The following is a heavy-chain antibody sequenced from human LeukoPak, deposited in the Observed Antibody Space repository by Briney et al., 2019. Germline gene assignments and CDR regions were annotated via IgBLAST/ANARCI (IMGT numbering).Heavy chain of an antibody. CDR3: ARVRSAAAGPLDY. CDR1: GFTFSSYA. D-gene: IGHD6-13*01. CDR2: FSGSGGST. J-gene: IGHJ4*02. Sequence: GGSLRLSCAASGFTFSSYAMSWVRQAPGKGLEWVSTFSGSGGSTHYADSVKGRFTISRDNAKKSLYLQMNRLRADDTAVYHCARVRSAAAGPLDYWGQGTLVTVSS. V-gene: IGHV3-23*01.